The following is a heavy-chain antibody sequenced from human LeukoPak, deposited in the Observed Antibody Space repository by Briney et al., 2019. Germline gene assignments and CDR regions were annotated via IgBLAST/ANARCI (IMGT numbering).Heavy chain of an antibody. CDR1: GFTFSRYS. CDR2: ISGSSICK. J-gene: IGHJ6*03. Sequence: GGSLRLSCAASGFTFSRYSMNWVRQAPGKGLEWVSSISGSSICKYYADSVKGRFTISRDNAKNSLYLQMNSLRAEDTAVYYCARSGGAYDILAGYYSGHMDVWGKGTTVTISS. CDR3: ARSGGAYDILAGYYSGHMDV. D-gene: IGHD3-9*01. V-gene: IGHV3-21*01.